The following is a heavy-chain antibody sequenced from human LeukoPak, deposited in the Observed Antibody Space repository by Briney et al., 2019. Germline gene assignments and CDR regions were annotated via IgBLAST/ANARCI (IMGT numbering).Heavy chain of an antibody. J-gene: IGHJ6*03. CDR1: GGTFSSYA. D-gene: IGHD3-3*01. CDR3: ARAPCDFWSGYSNYYYYYMDV. Sequence: SVKVSCKASGGTFSSYAISWVRQAPGQGLEWMGGIIPIFGTANYAQKFQGRVTITTDESTSTAYMELSSLRSEDTAVYYCARAPCDFWSGYSNYYYYYMDVWGKGTTVTVSS. CDR2: IIPIFGTA. V-gene: IGHV1-69*05.